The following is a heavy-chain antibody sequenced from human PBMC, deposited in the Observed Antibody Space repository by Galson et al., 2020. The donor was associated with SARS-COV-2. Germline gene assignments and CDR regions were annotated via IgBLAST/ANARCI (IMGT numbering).Heavy chain of an antibody. J-gene: IGHJ4*02. V-gene: IGHV3-30-3*01. CDR3: ARAGPSGYSYGLGDY. D-gene: IGHD5-18*01. CDR1: GFTFSSYA. CDR2: ISYDGSNK. Sequence: GESLKISCGASGFTFSSYAMHWVRQAPGKGLEWVAFISYDGSNKYYTDSVEGRFTISRDNSKNTMSLQMSSLGVEDTAVYFCARAGPSGYSYGLGDYWGQGTLVTVSS.